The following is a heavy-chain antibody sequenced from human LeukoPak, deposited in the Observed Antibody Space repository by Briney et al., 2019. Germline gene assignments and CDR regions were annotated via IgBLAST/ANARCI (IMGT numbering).Heavy chain of an antibody. Sequence: GGSLRLSCTASGFTFSSYTMHWVRQAPGKGLEWVAVISYDGSNKYYADSVKGRFTISRDNSKNTLYLQMNSLRAEDTAVYYCAREGPVITGPPYYFDYWGKGPLVTVPS. V-gene: IGHV3-30*04. D-gene: IGHD3-16*01. J-gene: IGHJ4*02. CDR1: GFTFSSYT. CDR2: ISYDGSNK. CDR3: AREGPVITGPPYYFDY.